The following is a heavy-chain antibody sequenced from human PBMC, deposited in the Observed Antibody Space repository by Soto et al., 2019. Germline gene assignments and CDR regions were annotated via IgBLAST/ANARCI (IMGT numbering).Heavy chain of an antibody. Sequence: ASVKVSCKASGGTFSSYAISWVRQAPGQGLEWMGGIIPIFGTANYAQKFQGRVTITADESTSTAYMELSSLRSEDTAVYYCAREGELWLIRDGMDVWGQGTTVTVFS. CDR1: GGTFSSYA. V-gene: IGHV1-69*13. D-gene: IGHD5-18*01. CDR3: AREGELWLIRDGMDV. J-gene: IGHJ6*02. CDR2: IIPIFGTA.